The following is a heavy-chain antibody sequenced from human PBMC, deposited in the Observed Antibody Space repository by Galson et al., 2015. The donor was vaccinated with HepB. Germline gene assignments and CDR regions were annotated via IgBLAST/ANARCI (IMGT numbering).Heavy chain of an antibody. V-gene: IGHV3-48*01. CDR2: ISSSSSTI. Sequence: SLRLSCAASGFTFSSYSMDWVRQAPGKGLEWVSYISSSSSTIYYADSVKGRFTISRDNAKNSLYLQMNSLRAEDTAVYYRVVLVGTQGVDYWGQGTLVTVSS. J-gene: IGHJ4*02. CDR1: GFTFSSYS. CDR3: VVLVGTQGVDY. D-gene: IGHD1-26*01.